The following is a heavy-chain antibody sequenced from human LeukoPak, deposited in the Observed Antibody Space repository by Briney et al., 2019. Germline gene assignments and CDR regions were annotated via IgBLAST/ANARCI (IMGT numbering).Heavy chain of an antibody. D-gene: IGHD2-15*01. Sequence: PGGSPRLSCAASGFTFSSYAMHWVRQAPGKGLEWVAVISYDGSNKYYADSVKGRFTISRDNSKNTLYLQMNSLRAEDTAVYYCARDHKITTIVVVVAATPGDYWGQGTLVTVSS. CDR1: GFTFSSYA. J-gene: IGHJ4*02. CDR2: ISYDGSNK. V-gene: IGHV3-30*04. CDR3: ARDHKITTIVVVVAATPGDY.